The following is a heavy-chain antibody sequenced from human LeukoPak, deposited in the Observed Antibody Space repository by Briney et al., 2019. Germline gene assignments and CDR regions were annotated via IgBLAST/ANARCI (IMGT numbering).Heavy chain of an antibody. J-gene: IGHJ4*02. V-gene: IGHV4-39*07. Sequence: PSETLSLTCTVSGGSISSSSYYWGWIRQPPGKGLEWIGSIYYSGSTYYNPSLKSRVTISLDMSKNQFSLKLSSVTAADTAVYYCARTYYYDSSGYYFDYWGQGTLVTVSS. CDR1: GGSISSSSYY. CDR3: ARTYYYDSSGYYFDY. CDR2: IYYSGST. D-gene: IGHD3-22*01.